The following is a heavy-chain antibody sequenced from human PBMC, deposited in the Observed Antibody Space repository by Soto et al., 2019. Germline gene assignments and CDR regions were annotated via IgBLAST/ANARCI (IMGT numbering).Heavy chain of an antibody. V-gene: IGHV3-53*01. CDR2: IYSGGST. J-gene: IGHJ4*02. D-gene: IGHD5-18*01. Sequence: GGSLRLSYAASGFTVSSNYMNWVRQAPGKGLEWVSVIYSGGSTYYADSVKGRFTISRDNAKNSLYLQMNSLRAEDTAVYYCARGGYSHGFDFDYWGQGTLVTVSS. CDR3: ARGGYSHGFDFDY. CDR1: GFTVSSNY.